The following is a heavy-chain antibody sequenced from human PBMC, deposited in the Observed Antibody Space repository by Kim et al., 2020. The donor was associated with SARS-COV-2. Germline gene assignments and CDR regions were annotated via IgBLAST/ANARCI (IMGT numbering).Heavy chain of an antibody. D-gene: IGHD3-16*01. J-gene: IGHJ4*02. Sequence: YYADSVKGRFTISRDNAKNSLYLQMNSLRAEDTAVYYCARVRFAPGPFDYWGQGTLVTVSS. V-gene: IGHV3-48*03. CDR3: ARVRFAPGPFDY.